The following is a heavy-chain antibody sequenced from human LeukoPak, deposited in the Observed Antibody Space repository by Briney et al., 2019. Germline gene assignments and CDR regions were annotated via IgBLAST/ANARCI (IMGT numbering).Heavy chain of an antibody. CDR1: GFTFSSYA. CDR3: ARGKAAFVSYNWFDP. V-gene: IGHV3-30*07. J-gene: IGHJ5*02. Sequence: GGSLRLSCAASGFTFSSYAMHWVRQAPGKGLEWVAVISYDGSNKYYADSVKGRFTISRDNSKNTLYLQMNSLRAEDTAVYYCARGKAAFVSYNWFDPWGQGTLVTVSS. D-gene: IGHD6-25*01. CDR2: ISYDGSNK.